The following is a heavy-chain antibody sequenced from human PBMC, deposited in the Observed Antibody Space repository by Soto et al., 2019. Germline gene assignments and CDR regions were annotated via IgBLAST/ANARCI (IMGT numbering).Heavy chain of an antibody. Sequence: QVQLVQSGAEVKKPGASVKVSCKASGYTFTSYYMHWVRQAPGQVLEWMGIINPSGGSTSYAQKFPGGVTRTRDKSTSTGNKELSSLRSEDTAVYYCARGNIVATLVALTYYFDSCGQGTLVTVSS. CDR2: INPSGGST. D-gene: IGHD5-12*01. V-gene: IGHV1-46*03. CDR3: ARGNIVATLVALTYYFDS. CDR1: GYTFTSYY. J-gene: IGHJ4*02.